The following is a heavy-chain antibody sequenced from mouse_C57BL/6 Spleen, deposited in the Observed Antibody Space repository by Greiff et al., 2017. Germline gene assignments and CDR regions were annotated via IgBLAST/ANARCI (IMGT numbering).Heavy chain of an antibody. CDR3: ARENYGCSEGYFDV. CDR2: IYPYRCST. J-gene: IGHJ1*03. CDR1: GYTFTSYW. V-gene: IGHV1-52*01. Sequence: QVQLQQPGAELVRPGSSVKLSCKASGYTFTSYWMHWVKQRPIQGLEWIGNIYPYRCSTHYNEKFKNKAPLTVDKSSSTAYMQLSSLTSEDSAVYYCARENYGCSEGYFDVWGTGTTVTVSS. D-gene: IGHD1-1*01.